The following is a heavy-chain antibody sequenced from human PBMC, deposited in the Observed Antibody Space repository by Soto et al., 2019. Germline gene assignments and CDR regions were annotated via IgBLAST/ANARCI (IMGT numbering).Heavy chain of an antibody. CDR2: INHIGST. D-gene: IGHD3-22*01. Sequence: SETLSATCAVYGGSVSGYYWSWIRQPPGKGLEWIGEINHIGSTNYNPSLKSRVTISVDTSKNQFSLKLSSVTAADTAVYYCARGGKYYYDSSGYYVYYYGMDVWGQGTTVTVSS. V-gene: IGHV4-34*01. CDR1: GGSVSGYY. CDR3: ARGGKYYYDSSGYYVYYYGMDV. J-gene: IGHJ6*02.